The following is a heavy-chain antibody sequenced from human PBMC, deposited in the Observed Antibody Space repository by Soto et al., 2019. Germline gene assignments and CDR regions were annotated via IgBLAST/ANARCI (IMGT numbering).Heavy chain of an antibody. CDR3: ARDRPIRYFDWTRGDNWFDP. V-gene: IGHV4-39*07. D-gene: IGHD3-9*01. CDR1: GGSISSGDYY. J-gene: IGHJ5*02. Sequence: SETLSLICTVSGGSISSGDYYWSWIRQPPGKGLEWIGEINHSGSTNYNPSLKSRVTISVDTSKNQFSLKLSSVTAADTAVYYCARDRPIRYFDWTRGDNWFDPWGQGTLVTVSS. CDR2: INHSGST.